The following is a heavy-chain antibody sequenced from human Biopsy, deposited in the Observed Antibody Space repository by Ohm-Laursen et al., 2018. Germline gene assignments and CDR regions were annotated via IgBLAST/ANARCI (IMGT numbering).Heavy chain of an antibody. Sequence: GASVKVSCKASGGTFINYAISWVRQAPGQGLEWMGGIIPMFGTANYAQMFQGRVTISADESTSTSYMELCSLTTGDTAIYYCARGPHSGSHSCFDYWGRGTLVTVSS. CDR2: IIPMFGTA. V-gene: IGHV1-69*13. J-gene: IGHJ4*02. CDR1: GGTFINYA. D-gene: IGHD1-26*01. CDR3: ARGPHSGSHSCFDY.